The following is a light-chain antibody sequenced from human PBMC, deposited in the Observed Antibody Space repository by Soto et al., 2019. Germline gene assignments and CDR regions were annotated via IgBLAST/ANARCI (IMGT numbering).Light chain of an antibody. CDR2: GAS. J-gene: IGKJ2*01. CDR3: QQYNNWPPYT. Sequence: EIVMTQSPATLSVSPGERATLSCRASQSVSSNLAWYQQKLGQAPRLLSYGASTRATGIPARFSGSGSGTEFTLTISSLQSEDFAVYYCQQYNNWPPYTFGQGTKLEIK. CDR1: QSVSSN. V-gene: IGKV3-15*01.